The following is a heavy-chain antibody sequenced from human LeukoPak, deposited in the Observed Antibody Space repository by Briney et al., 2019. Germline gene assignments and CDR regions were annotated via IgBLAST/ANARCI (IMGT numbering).Heavy chain of an antibody. CDR3: AGESDRNDGPYFDY. CDR1: GYSISSGYY. CDR2: IYHSGST. D-gene: IGHD1-1*01. J-gene: IGHJ4*02. V-gene: IGHV4-38-2*02. Sequence: NPSETLSLTCTVSGYSISSGYYWGWIRQPPGKGLEWIGSIYHSGSTYYNPSLKSRVTISVDTSKNQFSLKLSSVTAADTAVYYCAGESDRNDGPYFDYWGQGTLVTVSS.